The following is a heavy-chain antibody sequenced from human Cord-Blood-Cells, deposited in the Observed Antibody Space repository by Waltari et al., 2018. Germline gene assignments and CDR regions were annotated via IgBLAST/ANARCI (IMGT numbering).Heavy chain of an antibody. D-gene: IGHD6-13*01. CDR3: ARGRIAAAGPTFDY. CDR1: GGSFSGSY. J-gene: IGHJ4*02. Sequence: QVQLQQWGAGLLKPSETLSLTCAVHGGSFSGSYWSWIRTPPGKGLEWSGEINHSGSTNYNPSLKSRVTISVDTSKNQFSLKLSSVTAADTAVYYCARGRIAAAGPTFDYWGQGTLVTVSS. V-gene: IGHV4-34*01. CDR2: INHSGST.